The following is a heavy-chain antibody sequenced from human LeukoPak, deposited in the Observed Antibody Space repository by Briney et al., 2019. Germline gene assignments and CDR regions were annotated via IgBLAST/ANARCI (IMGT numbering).Heavy chain of an antibody. D-gene: IGHD5-18*01. Sequence: GGSLRLSCTPSGFTFGDYAMSWVRQAPGKGLEWVGFITSKAYGGTTKYAASVKGRFTTSRDDSKSIAYLQMNSLKAEDTAVYHCTRDLVEYSYTRSPFFHCYGMDVWGQGTTVTVSS. CDR3: TRDLVEYSYTRSPFFHCYGMDV. V-gene: IGHV3-49*04. CDR1: GFTFGDYA. CDR2: ITSKAYGGTT. J-gene: IGHJ6*02.